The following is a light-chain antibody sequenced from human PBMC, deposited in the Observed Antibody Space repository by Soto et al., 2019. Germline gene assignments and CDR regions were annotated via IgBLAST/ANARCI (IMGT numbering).Light chain of an antibody. CDR1: SSDVGGYNY. V-gene: IGLV2-8*01. CDR3: SSYAGSNNLV. Sequence: QSALTQPPSASGSPGQSVTISCTGTSSDVGGYNYVSWYQQHPGKAPKLMIYEVSKRPLGVPDRFSSSKSGNTASLTVSGLQAEDEADYYCSSYAGSNNLVFGGGTKLTVL. CDR2: EVS. J-gene: IGLJ2*01.